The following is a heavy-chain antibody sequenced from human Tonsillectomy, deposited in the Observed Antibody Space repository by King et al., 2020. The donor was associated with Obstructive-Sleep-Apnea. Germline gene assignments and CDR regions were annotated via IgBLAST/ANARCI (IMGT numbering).Heavy chain of an antibody. CDR2: IIPIIGVA. Sequence: QLVQSGAEMKKPGSSVKVSCKASGGTFSNYAIIWVRQAPGQGLELMVGIIPIIGVANHAQKFQGRVIIAVDKSTNTSYMELSSLTSEDTAVYYCARYVVGTVGATVGATDPPEYYFHYWGQGTLVTVSS. J-gene: IGHJ4*02. V-gene: IGHV1-69*17. CDR1: GGTFSNYA. D-gene: IGHD1-26*01. CDR3: ARYVVGTVGATVGATDPPEYYFHY.